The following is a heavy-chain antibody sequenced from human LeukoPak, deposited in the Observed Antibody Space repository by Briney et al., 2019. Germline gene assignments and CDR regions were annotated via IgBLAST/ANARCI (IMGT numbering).Heavy chain of an antibody. Sequence: PSETLSLTCTVSGGSISGSSWFWGWRPQPPGKGLEWIVSVSSGGTTYYNPSLKSRVTISVGTSKTQFSLKLSTVTAADTAIYYCSTYYFDSSGYLTGFDYWGQGTLVTVSS. CDR2: VSSGGTT. V-gene: IGHV4-39*01. CDR1: GGSISGSSWF. CDR3: STYYFDSSGYLTGFDY. J-gene: IGHJ4*02. D-gene: IGHD3-22*01.